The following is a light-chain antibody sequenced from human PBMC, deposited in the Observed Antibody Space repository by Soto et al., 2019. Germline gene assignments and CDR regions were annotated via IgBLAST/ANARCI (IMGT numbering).Light chain of an antibody. V-gene: IGLV2-11*01. CDR3: CSFAGGDTFV. CDR1: SSDVGAYNY. J-gene: IGLJ1*01. Sequence: QSALTQPRSVSGSPGQSVTISCAGTSSDVGAYNYVSWFQQHPGEAPKVIIYDVNDRPSGVPDRFSGSKSGNTASLTISGLQPEDEADYYCCSFAGGDTFVFGTGTKVTVL. CDR2: DVN.